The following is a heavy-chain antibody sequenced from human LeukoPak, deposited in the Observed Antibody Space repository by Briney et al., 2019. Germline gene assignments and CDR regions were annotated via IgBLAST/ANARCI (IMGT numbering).Heavy chain of an antibody. J-gene: IGHJ1*01. V-gene: IGHV3-30*04. CDR2: ISYDGSNK. CDR1: GFTFSSYA. Sequence: RRSLRLSCAASGFTFSSYAMHWVRQAPGKGLEWVAVISYDGSNKYYADSVKGRFTISRDNSKNTLYLQMNSLRAEDTAVYYCARDRGNDYGALMQHWGQGTLVTVSS. D-gene: IGHD4-17*01. CDR3: ARDRGNDYGALMQH.